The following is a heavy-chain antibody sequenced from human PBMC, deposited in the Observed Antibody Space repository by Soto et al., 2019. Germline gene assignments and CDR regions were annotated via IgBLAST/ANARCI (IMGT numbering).Heavy chain of an antibody. Sequence: SVKVSRKASGGTFSSYAISWVRQAPGQGLEWMGGIIPIFGTANYAQKFQGRVTITADESTSTAYMELSSLRSEDTAVYYCARREDSGSAADAFDIWGQGTMVTVSS. V-gene: IGHV1-69*13. CDR1: GGTFSSYA. D-gene: IGHD1-26*01. CDR3: ARREDSGSAADAFDI. CDR2: IIPIFGTA. J-gene: IGHJ3*02.